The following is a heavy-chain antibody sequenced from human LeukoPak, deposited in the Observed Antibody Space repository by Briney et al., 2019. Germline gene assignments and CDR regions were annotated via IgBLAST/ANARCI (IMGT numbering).Heavy chain of an antibody. V-gene: IGHV1-2*02. CDR2: INRNSGGT. CDR1: GYTFTGYY. CDR3: ARDNRYSYGFDY. D-gene: IGHD5-18*01. Sequence: ASVKVSCKASGYTFTGYYMHWVRQAPGQGLEWMGWINRNSGGTNYAQKFQGRVTMTRDTSISTAYMELSRLRSDDTAVYYCARDNRYSYGFDYWGQGTLVTVSS. J-gene: IGHJ4*02.